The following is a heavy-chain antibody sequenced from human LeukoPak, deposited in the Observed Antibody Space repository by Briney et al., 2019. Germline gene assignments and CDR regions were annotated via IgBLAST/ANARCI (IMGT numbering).Heavy chain of an antibody. CDR2: IKHDGSEA. J-gene: IGHJ4*02. CDR3: TRDALFGAGRTHLDF. Sequence: GRSLRLSCAASEFTFNRYWISWVRQAPGKGREWLANIKHDGSEAHYVDSVKGRFTISRDNAKNSLSLQMNSLHVDDTGVYFCTRDALFGAGRTHLDFWSQGTLVSVSS. V-gene: IGHV3-7*04. CDR1: EFTFNRYW. D-gene: IGHD3-16*01.